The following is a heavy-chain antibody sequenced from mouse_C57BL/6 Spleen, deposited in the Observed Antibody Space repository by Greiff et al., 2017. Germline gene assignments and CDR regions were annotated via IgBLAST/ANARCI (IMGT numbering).Heavy chain of an antibody. CDR2: IYPGDGDT. CDR1: GYAFSSYW. D-gene: IGHD1-1*01. V-gene: IGHV1-80*01. Sequence: QVQLQQSGAELVKPGASVKISCKASGYAFSSYWMNWVKQRPGKGLEWIGQIYPGDGDTNYNGKFKGKATLTADKSSSTAYMQLSSLTSEDTAVYVCARALYYYGSSYFYWYFDVWGTGTTVTVSS. CDR3: ARALYYYGSSYFYWYFDV. J-gene: IGHJ1*03.